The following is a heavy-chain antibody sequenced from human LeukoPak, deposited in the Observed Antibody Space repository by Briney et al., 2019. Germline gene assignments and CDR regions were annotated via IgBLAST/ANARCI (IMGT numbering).Heavy chain of an antibody. CDR1: GGSFSGYY. J-gene: IGHJ1*01. CDR3: ARYLDYGGNSRVFQH. V-gene: IGHV4-34*01. Sequence: SETLSLTCAVYGGSFSGYYWTWIRQPPGKGLEWIGEINYGGSTNYNPSLKSRVTISIDTSKNQFSLKLSSVTAADTAIYYCARYLDYGGNSRVFQHWGQGTLVTVSS. D-gene: IGHD4-23*01. CDR2: INYGGST.